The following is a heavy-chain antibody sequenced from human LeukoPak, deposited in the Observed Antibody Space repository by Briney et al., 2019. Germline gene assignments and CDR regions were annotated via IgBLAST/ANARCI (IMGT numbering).Heavy chain of an antibody. J-gene: IGHJ1*01. CDR2: IDPSDSYT. V-gene: IGHV5-10-1*01. Sequence: PGESLKISCKGSGYSFTSYWISWVRQMPGKGLEWMGRIDPSDSYTNYSPSFQGHVTISADKSITTAYLQWRSLKASDTAMFYCATSVGAEYFQHWGQGTLVAVSS. CDR3: ATSVGAEYFQH. CDR1: GYSFTSYW.